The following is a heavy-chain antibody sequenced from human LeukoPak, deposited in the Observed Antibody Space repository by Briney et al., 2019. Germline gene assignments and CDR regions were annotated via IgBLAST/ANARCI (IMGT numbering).Heavy chain of an antibody. Sequence: GESLKISCKGSGYSFTSYWIGWVRQMPGKGLEWMGIIYPGDSDTRYSPSFQGQVTISADKSTSTAYLQWSSLKASDTAMYYCARPETYYYDSSGYPYYWGQGTLVTVSS. J-gene: IGHJ4*02. CDR1: GYSFTSYW. D-gene: IGHD3-22*01. V-gene: IGHV5-51*01. CDR2: IYPGDSDT. CDR3: ARPETYYYDSSGYPYY.